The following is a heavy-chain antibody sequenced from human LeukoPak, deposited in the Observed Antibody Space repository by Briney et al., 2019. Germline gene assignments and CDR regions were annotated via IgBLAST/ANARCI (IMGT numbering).Heavy chain of an antibody. Sequence: GGSLRLSCAASGFTFSSYSMNWVRQAPGKGLEWVSSISSSSSYIYYADSVKGRFTISRDDAKNSLYLQMNSLGAEDTAVYYCARDQRWLQQYYFDYWGQGTLVTVSS. CDR1: GFTFSSYS. J-gene: IGHJ4*02. D-gene: IGHD5-24*01. CDR2: ISSSSSYI. V-gene: IGHV3-21*01. CDR3: ARDQRWLQQYYFDY.